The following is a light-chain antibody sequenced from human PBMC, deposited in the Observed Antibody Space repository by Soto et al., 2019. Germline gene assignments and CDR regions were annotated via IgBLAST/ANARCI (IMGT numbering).Light chain of an antibody. V-gene: IGLV1-40*01. CDR1: SSNIGAGYD. Sequence: QSVLTLPPSVSGAPGQRVTISCTGSSSNIGAGYDVHWYQQLPGTAPKVFIYGNSNRPSGVPDRFSGSKSGISASLAITGLQAEDEADHYCQSYDTSLSGSVFGGGTKLTVL. CDR2: GNS. J-gene: IGLJ2*01. CDR3: QSYDTSLSGSV.